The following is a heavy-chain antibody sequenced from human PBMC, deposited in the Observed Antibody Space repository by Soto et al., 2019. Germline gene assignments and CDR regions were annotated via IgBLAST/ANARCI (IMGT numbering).Heavy chain of an antibody. J-gene: IGHJ4*02. Sequence: LRLSCAASGFTFSSYGMHWVRQAPGKGLEWVAVISYDGSNKYYADSVKGRFTISRDNSKNTLYLQMNSLRAEDTAVYYCAKDKYPRIAAAGMGFDYWGQGTLVTVPQ. CDR2: ISYDGSNK. V-gene: IGHV3-30*18. CDR3: AKDKYPRIAAAGMGFDY. D-gene: IGHD6-13*01. CDR1: GFTFSSYG.